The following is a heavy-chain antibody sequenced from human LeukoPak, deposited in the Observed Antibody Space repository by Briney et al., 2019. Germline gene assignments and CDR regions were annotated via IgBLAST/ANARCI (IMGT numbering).Heavy chain of an antibody. D-gene: IGHD4-17*01. Sequence: GGSLGLSCAASGFTFSSYAMSWVRQAPGKGLEWVSAISGSGGSTYYADSVKGRFTISRDNSKNTLYLQMNSLRAEDTAVYYCAKDLPRMTTVTPNWFDPWGQGTLVTVSS. J-gene: IGHJ5*02. V-gene: IGHV3-23*01. CDR2: ISGSGGST. CDR3: AKDLPRMTTVTPNWFDP. CDR1: GFTFSSYA.